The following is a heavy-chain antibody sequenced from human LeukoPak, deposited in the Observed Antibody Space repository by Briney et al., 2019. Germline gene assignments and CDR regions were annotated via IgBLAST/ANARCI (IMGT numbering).Heavy chain of an antibody. J-gene: IGHJ4*02. D-gene: IGHD1-14*01. CDR3: ARTRRLTSPKKPAIAFDY. CDR2: IYYSGGT. V-gene: IGHV4-61*01. Sequence: SETLSLTCTVSGGSVRSGSYYWSWIRQPPGKGLEWIGYIYYSGGTNYNPSLKSRVTISVDTSKNQFSLKLSSVTAADTAVYYCARTRRLTSPKKPAIAFDYWGQGTLVTVSS. CDR1: GGSVRSGSYY.